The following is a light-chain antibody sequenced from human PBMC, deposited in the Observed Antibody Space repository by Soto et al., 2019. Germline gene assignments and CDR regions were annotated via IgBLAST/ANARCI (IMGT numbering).Light chain of an antibody. CDR1: QSVSSN. V-gene: IGKV3-11*01. CDR3: QQRSIWPT. Sequence: EIVLTQSPATLSLSPGERATLSCRASQSVSSNLAWYQQKLGQAPRLLIYDAFNRATGIPARFSGSGSGTDFTLTISNLEPEDCAVYYCQQRSIWPTFGQGTKLEIK. CDR2: DAF. J-gene: IGKJ2*01.